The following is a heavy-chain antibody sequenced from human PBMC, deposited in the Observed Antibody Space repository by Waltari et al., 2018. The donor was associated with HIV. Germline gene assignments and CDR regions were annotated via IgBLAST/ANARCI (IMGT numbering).Heavy chain of an antibody. V-gene: IGHV3-7*01. J-gene: IGHJ4*02. CDR1: GFTFSSYW. CDR2: IKQDGSEK. CDR3: ARPIGRGQDY. Sequence: EVQLVESGGGLVQPGGSLRLSCAASGFTFSSYWMSWVRQAPGKGLEWVANIKQDGSEKNYVDSVKGRSTISRDNAKNSLYLQMNSLRVEDTAVYYCARPIGRGQDYWGQGTLVTVSS.